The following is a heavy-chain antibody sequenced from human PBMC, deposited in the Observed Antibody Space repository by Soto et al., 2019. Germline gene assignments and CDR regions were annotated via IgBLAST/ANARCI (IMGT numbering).Heavy chain of an antibody. D-gene: IGHD3-10*01. Sequence: VQLVESGGGLVKPGGSLRLSCAASGFTFSSYAISWVRQAPGQGLEWMGGIIPIFGTANYAQKFQGRVTITADESTSTAYMELSSLRSEDTAVYYCASPPGRYHAFDIWGQGTMVTVSS. V-gene: IGHV1-69*01. CDR3: ASPPGRYHAFDI. J-gene: IGHJ3*02. CDR1: GFTFSSYA. CDR2: IIPIFGTA.